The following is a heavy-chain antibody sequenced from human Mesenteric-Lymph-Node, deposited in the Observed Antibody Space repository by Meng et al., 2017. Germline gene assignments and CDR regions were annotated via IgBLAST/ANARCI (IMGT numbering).Heavy chain of an antibody. CDR3: ARVRSSGWYDF. CDR1: GYTFTSYA. CDR2: INTYNGNP. Sequence: ASVKVSCKASGYTFTSYAMNWVRQAPGQGLEWMGWINTYNGNPTYAQGFTGRFVFSLDTSVSTAYLQISGLKAEDTAMYYCARVRSSGWYDFWGQGTLVTVS. J-gene: IGHJ4*02. V-gene: IGHV7-4-1*02. D-gene: IGHD6-19*01.